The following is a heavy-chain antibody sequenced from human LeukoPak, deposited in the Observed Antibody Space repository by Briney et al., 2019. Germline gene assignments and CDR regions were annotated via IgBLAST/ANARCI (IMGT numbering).Heavy chain of an antibody. Sequence: PSDTLSLTCAVNGGSFSRYYWSWIRQAPGKGLEWIGEINHSGSTNYNPSLKSRVTISVGTSKNQFSLKLNSVTAADTAIYYCARGNMWDYRRYYYYMDVWGKGTTVTVSS. J-gene: IGHJ6*03. D-gene: IGHD4-11*01. V-gene: IGHV4-34*01. CDR3: ARGNMWDYRRYYYYMDV. CDR2: INHSGST. CDR1: GGSFSRYY.